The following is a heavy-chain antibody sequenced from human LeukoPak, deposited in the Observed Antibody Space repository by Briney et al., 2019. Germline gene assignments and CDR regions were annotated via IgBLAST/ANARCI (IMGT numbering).Heavy chain of an antibody. CDR1: GGSISSGGYY. CDR2: IYYSGST. CDR3: ARRKIRYSSGWYPSRDHYFDY. V-gene: IGHV4-31*03. Sequence: SETLSLTCTVSGGSISSGGYYWSWIRQHPGKGLEWIGYIYYSGSTYYNPSLKSRVTISVDTSKNQFSLKLSSVTAADTAVYYCARRKIRYSSGWYPSRDHYFDYWGQGTLVTVSS. J-gene: IGHJ4*02. D-gene: IGHD6-19*01.